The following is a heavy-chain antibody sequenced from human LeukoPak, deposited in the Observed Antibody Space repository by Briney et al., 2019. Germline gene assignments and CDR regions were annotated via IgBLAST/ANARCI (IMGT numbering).Heavy chain of an antibody. CDR1: GGSFSGYY. D-gene: IGHD1-26*01. CDR3: AKDSSGSYYY. CDR2: INHSGNT. Sequence: SETLSLTCAVYGGSFSGYYWSWIRQPPGKGLEWIGEINHSGNTNYNPSLKSRVTISVDTSKNQFSLKLSSVTAADTAVYYCAKDSSGSYYYWGQGTLVTVSS. V-gene: IGHV4-34*01. J-gene: IGHJ4*02.